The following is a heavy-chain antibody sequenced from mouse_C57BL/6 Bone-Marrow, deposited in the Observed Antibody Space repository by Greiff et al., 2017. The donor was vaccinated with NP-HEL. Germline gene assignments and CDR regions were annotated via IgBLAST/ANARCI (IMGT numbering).Heavy chain of an antibody. D-gene: IGHD1-1*01. V-gene: IGHV1-81*01. Sequence: QVQLQQSGAELARPGASVKLSCKASGYTFTSYGISWVKQRTGQGLEWIGEIYPRSGNTYYNEKFKGKATLTADKSSSTAYMVLRSQTSEDSAVYFCANYYGSSWFADWGQGTLVTVSA. J-gene: IGHJ3*01. CDR3: ANYYGSSWFAD. CDR2: IYPRSGNT. CDR1: GYTFTSYG.